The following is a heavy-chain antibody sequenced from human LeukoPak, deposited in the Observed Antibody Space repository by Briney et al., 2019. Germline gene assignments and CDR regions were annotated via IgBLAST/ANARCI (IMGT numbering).Heavy chain of an antibody. J-gene: IGHJ1*01. V-gene: IGHV3-74*01. CDR2: INSDGSST. Sequence: GGSLRLSCAASGFTFSSYWMHWVRQAPGKGLVWVSRINSDGSSTSYADSVKGRFTISRDNAKNSLYLQMNSLRVEDTAVYYCARPTTYYYDSGGYYYKYFQHWGQGTLVTVSS. CDR3: ARPTTYYYDSGGYYYKYFQH. CDR1: GFTFSSYW. D-gene: IGHD3-22*01.